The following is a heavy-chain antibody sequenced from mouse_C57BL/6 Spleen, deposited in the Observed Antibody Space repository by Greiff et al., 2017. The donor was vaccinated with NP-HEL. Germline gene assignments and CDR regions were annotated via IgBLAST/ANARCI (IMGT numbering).Heavy chain of an antibody. CDR3: SREGYGSSYGFAY. CDR2: INPNNGGT. J-gene: IGHJ3*01. V-gene: IGHV1-22*01. CDR1: GYTFTDYN. Sequence: VQLQQSGPELVKPGASVKMSCKASGYTFTDYNMHWVKQSHGKSLEWIGYINPNNGGTSYNQKFKGKATLTVNKYSSTAYMELRSLTSEDSAVYYCSREGYGSSYGFAYWGQGTLVTVSA. D-gene: IGHD1-1*01.